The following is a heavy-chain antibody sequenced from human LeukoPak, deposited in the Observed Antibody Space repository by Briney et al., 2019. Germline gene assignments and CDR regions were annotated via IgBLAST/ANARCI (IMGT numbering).Heavy chain of an antibody. J-gene: IGHJ4*02. CDR3: ARGSMPVLWFGELTALEY. CDR2: ISYDGSNK. D-gene: IGHD3-10*01. V-gene: IGHV3-30*03. CDR1: GFTFSSYS. Sequence: GGSLRLSCAASGFTFSSYSMNWVRQAPGKGLEWVAVISYDGSNKYYADSVKGRFTISRDNSKNTLYLQMNSLRAEDTAVYYCARGSMPVLWFGELTALEYWGQGTLVTVSS.